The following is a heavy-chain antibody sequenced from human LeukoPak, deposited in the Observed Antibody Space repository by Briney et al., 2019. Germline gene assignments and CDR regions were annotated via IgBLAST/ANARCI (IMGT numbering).Heavy chain of an antibody. D-gene: IGHD6-13*01. J-gene: IGHJ4*02. CDR3: AKDIAAAKPYYFDY. V-gene: IGHV3-23*01. Sequence: PGGSLRLSCAASGFTLSSYSMSWVRQPPGKGLEWVSGISNNGGSTYYADSVKGRFAISRDNSKNMLYLQMSSLRAEDTAVYYCAKDIAAAKPYYFDYWGQGSLVTASS. CDR1: GFTLSSYS. CDR2: ISNNGGST.